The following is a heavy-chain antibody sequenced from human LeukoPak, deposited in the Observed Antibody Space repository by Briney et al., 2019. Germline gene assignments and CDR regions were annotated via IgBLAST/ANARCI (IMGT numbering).Heavy chain of an antibody. Sequence: GESLKISCKGSGYSFTSYWIGWVRQMPGKGLEWMGIIYPGDSDTRYSPSFQGQVTISADKSISTAYLQWSSLKASDTAMYYCVRRPYYGGNFNWFDPWGQGTLVTVSS. CDR3: VRRPYYGGNFNWFDP. CDR2: IYPGDSDT. V-gene: IGHV5-51*01. D-gene: IGHD4-23*01. J-gene: IGHJ5*02. CDR1: GYSFTSYW.